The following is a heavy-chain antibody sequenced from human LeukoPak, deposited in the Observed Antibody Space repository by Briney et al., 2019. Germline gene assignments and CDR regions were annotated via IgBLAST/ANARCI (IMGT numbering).Heavy chain of an antibody. CDR3: ARGPADFTIFGVPIDY. CDR2: INPNSGGT. CDR1: GYTFTGYY. D-gene: IGHD3-3*01. Sequence: ASVKVSCKASGYTFTGYYMHWVRQAPGQGLEWMGWINPNSGGTNYAQKLQGRVTMTTDTSTSTAYMELRSLRSDDTAVYYCARGPADFTIFGVPIDYWGQGTLVTVSS. V-gene: IGHV1-2*02. J-gene: IGHJ4*02.